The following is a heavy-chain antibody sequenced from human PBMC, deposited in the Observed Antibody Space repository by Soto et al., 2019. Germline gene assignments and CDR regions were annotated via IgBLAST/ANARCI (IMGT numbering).Heavy chain of an antibody. V-gene: IGHV1-8*01. CDR2: MNPNSGNT. CDR3: AIYIEVAGTRDY. Sequence: QVQLVQSGAEVKKPGASVKVSCKASGYTFTSYDINWVRQATGQGLEWMGWMNPNSGNTGYAQKFQGRVTMTRNTAITKAYMELSSLNSEDTAVYYCAIYIEVAGTRDYWGQGNMVTVSS. D-gene: IGHD6-19*01. J-gene: IGHJ4*02. CDR1: GYTFTSYD.